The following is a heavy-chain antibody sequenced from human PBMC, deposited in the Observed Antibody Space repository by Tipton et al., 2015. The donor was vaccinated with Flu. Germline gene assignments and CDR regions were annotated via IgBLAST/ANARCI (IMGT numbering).Heavy chain of an antibody. V-gene: IGHV4-39*07. CDR3: ARVIRMTMIRGVRDPYYCDF. J-gene: IGHJ4*02. CDR2: LYYSGGA. CDR1: GGSITTSGYF. Sequence: LRLSCTVSGGSITTSGYFWSWLRQPPGKGLEWIGSLYYSGGAHHNPSLTSRVAISGDTSNNHFSLKLTNVTAADTAVYFCARVIRMTMIRGVRDPYYCDFWGEGMLVTVSS. D-gene: IGHD3-10*01.